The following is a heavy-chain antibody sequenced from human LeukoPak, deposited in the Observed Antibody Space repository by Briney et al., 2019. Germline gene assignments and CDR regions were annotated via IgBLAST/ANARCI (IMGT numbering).Heavy chain of an antibody. J-gene: IGHJ4*02. CDR2: ISWNSGSI. CDR1: GFTFYDYA. D-gene: IGHD2-2*01. Sequence: GRSLRLSCAASGFTFYDYAMHWVRQAPGKGLEWVSGISWNSGSIGYADSVKGRFTISRDNAKNSLYLQMSSLRAEDTALYYCAKDMGSRYCSSTSCSISFDYWGQGTLVTVSS. V-gene: IGHV3-9*01. CDR3: AKDMGSRYCSSTSCSISFDY.